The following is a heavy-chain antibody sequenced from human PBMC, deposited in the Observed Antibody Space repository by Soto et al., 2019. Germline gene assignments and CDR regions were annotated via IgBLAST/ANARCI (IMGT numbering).Heavy chain of an antibody. CDR2: IYYTGGT. CDR1: GVSISSADYF. Sequence: PSETLSLTCTVSGVSISSADYFWSWIRQHPGRGLEWIAYIYYTGGTNYNPSLKSRLSISLDTSKNQFSLKLSSVSAADTAMYYCARDYSDTSGFYRAYDYWGQGTLVTVSS. D-gene: IGHD3-22*01. V-gene: IGHV4-31*03. CDR3: ARDYSDTSGFYRAYDY. J-gene: IGHJ4*02.